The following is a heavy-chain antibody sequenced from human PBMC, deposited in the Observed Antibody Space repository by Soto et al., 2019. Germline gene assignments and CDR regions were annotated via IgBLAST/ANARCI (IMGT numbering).Heavy chain of an antibody. J-gene: IGHJ6*01. V-gene: IGHV3-30-3*01. D-gene: IGHD6-13*01. CDR2: ISYDGSNK. Sequence: QVQLVESGGGVVQPGRSLRLSCAASGFTFSSYAMHWVRQAPGKGLEWVAVISYDGSNKYYADSVKGRFTISRDNSKNTLYLQMNSLRAEDTAVYYCAREGGLEVAATSRVYYYYGMDVW. CDR3: AREGGLEVAATSRVYYYYGMDV. CDR1: GFTFSSYA.